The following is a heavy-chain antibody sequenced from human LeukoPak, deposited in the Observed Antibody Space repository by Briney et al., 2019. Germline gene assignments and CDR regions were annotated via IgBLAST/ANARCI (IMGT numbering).Heavy chain of an antibody. CDR3: ARSRGNQLSPFDG. CDR2: ISSSSSDI. J-gene: IGHJ4*02. D-gene: IGHD3-16*01. CDR1: GFSFTYYS. Sequence: PGGSLRLSCAASGFSFTYYSMNWVRQAPGKGLEWVSSISSSSSDIHYADSVKGRFTISRDNAKNSLYLQMNSLRAEDTAVYYCARSRGNQLSPFDGWGQGTRVTVSS. V-gene: IGHV3-21*01.